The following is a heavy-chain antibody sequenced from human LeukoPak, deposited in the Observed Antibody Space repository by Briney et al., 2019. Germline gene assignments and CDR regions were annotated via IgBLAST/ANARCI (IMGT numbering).Heavy chain of an antibody. CDR2: IYYGGST. V-gene: IGHV4-39*07. CDR3: VRLAELPAVGKDWYYYMDV. CDR1: GGSISSSSYY. J-gene: IGHJ6*03. D-gene: IGHD6-13*01. Sequence: PSETLSLTCTVSGGSISSSSYYWGWIRQPPGKGLEWIGSIYYGGSTYYNSSLKSRVAISVDISKNQFSLKVSPVTAADTAVYYCVRLAELPAVGKDWYYYMDVWGKGTTVTVSS.